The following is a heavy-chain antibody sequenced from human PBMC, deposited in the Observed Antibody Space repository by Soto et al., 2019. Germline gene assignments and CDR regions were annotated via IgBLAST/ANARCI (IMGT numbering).Heavy chain of an antibody. CDR1: GGSFSGYY. J-gene: IGHJ3*02. CDR3: ARGSNCTNGVCYSGAFDI. V-gene: IGHV4-34*01. CDR2: INHSGST. D-gene: IGHD2-8*01. Sequence: SETLSLTCAVYGGSFSGYYWSWIRQPPGKGLEWIGEINHSGSTNYNPSLKSRVTISVDTSKNQFSLKLSSVTAADTAVYYCARGSNCTNGVCYSGAFDIWGKGTMVTVSS.